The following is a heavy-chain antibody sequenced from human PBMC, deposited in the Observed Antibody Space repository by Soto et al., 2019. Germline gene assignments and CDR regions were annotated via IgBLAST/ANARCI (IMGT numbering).Heavy chain of an antibody. V-gene: IGHV3-53*01. CDR2: LYSGGNT. CDR3: ARATGPIPDY. J-gene: IGHJ4*02. D-gene: IGHD2-8*02. CDR1: GFTVSSNY. Sequence: PGGSLRLSCAASGFTVSSNYMSWVRQPPGKGLEYVSVLYSGGNTYYADSVKGRFTISRDTSRNTLYLQMISLRAEDTAIYYCARATGPIPDYCGQGTLVTVSS.